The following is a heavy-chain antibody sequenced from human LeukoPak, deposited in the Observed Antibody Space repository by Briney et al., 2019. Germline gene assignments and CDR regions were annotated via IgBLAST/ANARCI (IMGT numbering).Heavy chain of an antibody. J-gene: IGHJ4*02. Sequence: SETLSLTCTVPGGSISSGGYYWSWIRQHPGKGLEWIGYIYYSGSTYYNPSLKSRVTISVATSKNQFSLKLSSVTAADTAVYYCARDDSSGWAFDYWGQGTLATVSS. V-gene: IGHV4-31*03. CDR3: ARDDSSGWAFDY. D-gene: IGHD6-19*01. CDR2: IYYSGST. CDR1: GGSISSGGYY.